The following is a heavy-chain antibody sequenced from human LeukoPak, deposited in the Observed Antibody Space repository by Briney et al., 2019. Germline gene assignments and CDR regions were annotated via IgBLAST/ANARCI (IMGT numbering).Heavy chain of an antibody. CDR3: ARDPDPGFPPY. Sequence: PGGSLRLSCAASGFTFSSYEMNWARQAPGKGLEWVSYISSTGSTIYYADSVKGRFTISRDNAKNSLYLQMNSLRAEDTAVYYCARDPDPGFPPYWGQGTLVTVSS. CDR2: ISSTGSTI. J-gene: IGHJ4*02. V-gene: IGHV3-48*03. CDR1: GFTFSSYE. D-gene: IGHD1-14*01.